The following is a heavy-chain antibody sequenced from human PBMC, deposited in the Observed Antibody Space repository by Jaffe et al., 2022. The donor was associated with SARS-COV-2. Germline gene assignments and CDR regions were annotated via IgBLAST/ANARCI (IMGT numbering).Heavy chain of an antibody. V-gene: IGHV3-48*01. J-gene: IGHJ3*02. CDR3: ARILIGSGSHGTFDI. D-gene: IGHD3-10*01. Sequence: EVQLVESGGGLVQPGGSLRLSCAASGFTCSTYSMNWVRQAPGKGLEWISYISGGSNTVNYADSVRGRFTISRDNAKNSLFLQMNSLRVEDTAVYYCARILIGSGSHGTFDIWGQGTMVTVSS. CDR1: GFTCSTYS. CDR2: ISGGSNTV.